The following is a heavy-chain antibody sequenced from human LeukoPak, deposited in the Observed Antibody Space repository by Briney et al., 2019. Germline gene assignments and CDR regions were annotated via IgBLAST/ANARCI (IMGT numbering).Heavy chain of an antibody. D-gene: IGHD3-10*01. Sequence: KPGEPLKISCKGSGYSFTSYWIGWVRQMPGKGLEWMGIIYPDDSDTRYSPSFQGQVTLSADKSINTAYLQWSSLQASDTAIYYCARKHLSYGSGVRNWFDPWGQGTLVTVSS. CDR2: IYPDDSDT. V-gene: IGHV5-51*01. J-gene: IGHJ5*02. CDR1: GYSFTSYW. CDR3: ARKHLSYGSGVRNWFDP.